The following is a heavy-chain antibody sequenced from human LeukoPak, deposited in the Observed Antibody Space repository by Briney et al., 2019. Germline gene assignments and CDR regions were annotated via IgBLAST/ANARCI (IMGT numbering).Heavy chain of an antibody. D-gene: IGHD3-22*01. J-gene: IGHJ4*02. CDR3: ARDYFYYDSSGYDY. CDR1: GYTFTGYY. Sequence: GASVKVSCKASGYTFTGYYMHCVRQAPGQGLEWMGWINPNSGGTNYAQKFQGRVTMTRDTSISTAYMELSRLRSDDTAVYYCARDYFYYDSSGYDYWGQGTLVTVSS. V-gene: IGHV1-2*02. CDR2: INPNSGGT.